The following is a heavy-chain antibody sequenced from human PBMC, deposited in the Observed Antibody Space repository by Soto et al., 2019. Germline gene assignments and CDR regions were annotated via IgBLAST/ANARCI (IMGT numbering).Heavy chain of an antibody. D-gene: IGHD5-12*01. CDR3: ARGDYSGYDSLDY. CDR2: IYGSGDST. J-gene: IGHJ4*02. V-gene: IGHV3-23*01. Sequence: GGSLRLSCEASGFIFSSYAMSWVRQAPGKGLEWVSGIYGSGDSTFYADSVKGRFTISRDNSKNSLYLQMNSLGADDTAVYYCARGDYSGYDSLDYWGQGTLVTVSS. CDR1: GFIFSSYA.